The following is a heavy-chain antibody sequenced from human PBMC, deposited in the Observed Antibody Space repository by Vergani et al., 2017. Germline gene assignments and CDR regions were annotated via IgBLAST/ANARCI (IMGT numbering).Heavy chain of an antibody. Sequence: EVQLVESGGGLVQPGGSLRLSCAASGFTFSSNWMHWVRQAPGKGLVWVSRINSDGSSASYADSVKGRCTIARDNPKNTLYLQMNSLSAEDTAVYYCAKERAIVATDGMDVWGQGTTVTVSS. J-gene: IGHJ6*02. CDR3: AKERAIVATDGMDV. D-gene: IGHD5-12*01. CDR2: INSDGSSA. CDR1: GFTFSSNW. V-gene: IGHV3-74*01.